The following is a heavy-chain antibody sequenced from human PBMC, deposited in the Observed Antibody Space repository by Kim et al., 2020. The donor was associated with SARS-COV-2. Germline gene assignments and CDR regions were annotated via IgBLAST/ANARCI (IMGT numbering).Heavy chain of an antibody. CDR2: ISSSSSYI. CDR3: ARDRGQLVGWYYYYSYMDV. J-gene: IGHJ6*03. Sequence: GGSLRLSCAASGFTFSSYSMNWVRQAPGKGLEWVSSISSSSSYIYYADSVRGRFTISRDNAKNSLYLQMNSLRAEDTAVYYCARDRGQLVGWYYYYSYMDVGGKGNTVTVSS. V-gene: IGHV3-21*01. D-gene: IGHD6-6*01. CDR1: GFTFSSYS.